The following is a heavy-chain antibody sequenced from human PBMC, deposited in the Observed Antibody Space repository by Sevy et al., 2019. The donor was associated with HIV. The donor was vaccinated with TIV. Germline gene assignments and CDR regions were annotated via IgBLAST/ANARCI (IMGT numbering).Heavy chain of an antibody. CDR1: GFTFDDYA. V-gene: IGHV3-9*01. CDR2: ISWNSGSI. D-gene: IGHD6-6*01. Sequence: GGSLRLSCAASGFTFDDYAMHWVRQAPGKGLEWVSGISWNSGSIGYADSVKGRFTISRDNAKNSLYLQMNSLRAEDTALYYCAKDIAARRRAGMDVWGQGTTVTVSS. CDR3: AKDIAARRRAGMDV. J-gene: IGHJ6*02.